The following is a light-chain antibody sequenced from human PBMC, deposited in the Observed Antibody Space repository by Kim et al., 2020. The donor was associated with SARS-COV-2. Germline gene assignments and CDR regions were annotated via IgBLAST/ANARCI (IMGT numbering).Light chain of an antibody. Sequence: STLSASVGDRVTITCRGSQSISAWLAWYQQKPGKAPKLLIYHASSLQSGVPSRFGGSGYGTEFTLTINNLQPDDSATYYCQHLGTFGLGTKVEIK. J-gene: IGKJ1*01. CDR3: QHLGT. CDR1: QSISAW. CDR2: HAS. V-gene: IGKV1-5*01.